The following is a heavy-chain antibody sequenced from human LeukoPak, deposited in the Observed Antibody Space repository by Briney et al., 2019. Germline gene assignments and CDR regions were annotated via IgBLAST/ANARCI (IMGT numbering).Heavy chain of an antibody. J-gene: IGHJ4*02. D-gene: IGHD6-19*01. CDR2: IYYSGST. Sequence: PSETLSLTCTVSGGSISSYYWSWIRQPPGKGLEWIGYIYYSGSTNYNPSLKSRVTISVDTSKNQFSLKLSSVTAADTAVYYCARASSGWYPSFDYWGQGTLVTASS. CDR3: ARASSGWYPSFDY. CDR1: GGSISSYY. V-gene: IGHV4-59*01.